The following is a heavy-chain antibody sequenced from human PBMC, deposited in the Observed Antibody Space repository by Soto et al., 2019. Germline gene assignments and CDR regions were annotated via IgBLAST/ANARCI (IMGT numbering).Heavy chain of an antibody. CDR3: ARDSSDGTPRHYYYGMDV. CDR1: GYTFTSYG. J-gene: IGHJ6*02. CDR2: ISAYNGNT. D-gene: IGHD3-10*01. V-gene: IGHV1-18*01. Sequence: ASVKVSCKASGYTFTSYGISWVRQAPGQGLEWMGWISAYNGNTNYAQKLQGRVTMTTDTSTSTAYMELRSLRSDDTAVYYCARDSSDGTPRHYYYGMDVWGQGTTVTVSS.